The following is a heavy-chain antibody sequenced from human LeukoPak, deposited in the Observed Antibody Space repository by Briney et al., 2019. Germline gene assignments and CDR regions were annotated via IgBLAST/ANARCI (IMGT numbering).Heavy chain of an antibody. CDR3: AKLGDYYDSSGYYPYYFDY. Sequence: GGSLRLYCAASGFTFSSYGMHWVRQAPGKGLEWVAVIWYDGSNKYYADSVKGRFTIPRYNSKNTLYLQMNSLRAEDTAVYYCAKLGDYYDSSGYYPYYFDYWGQGTLVTVSS. CDR1: GFTFSSYG. D-gene: IGHD3-22*01. CDR2: IWYDGSNK. J-gene: IGHJ4*02. V-gene: IGHV3-33*06.